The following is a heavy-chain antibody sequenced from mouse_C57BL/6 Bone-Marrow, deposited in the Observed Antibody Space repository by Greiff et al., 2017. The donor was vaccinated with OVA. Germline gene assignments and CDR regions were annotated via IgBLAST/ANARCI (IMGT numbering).Heavy chain of an antibody. CDR2: IDPETGGT. D-gene: IGHD2-1*01. CDR3: TRDYGNYVY. Sequence: VQLQQSGAELVRPGASVTLSCKASGYTFTDYEMHWVKQTPVHGLEWIGAIDPETGGTAYNQKFTGKAILTADKSSSTAYMELRSLTSEDSAVYYCTRDYGNYVYWGQGTLVTVSA. V-gene: IGHV1-15*01. CDR1: GYTFTDYE. J-gene: IGHJ3*01.